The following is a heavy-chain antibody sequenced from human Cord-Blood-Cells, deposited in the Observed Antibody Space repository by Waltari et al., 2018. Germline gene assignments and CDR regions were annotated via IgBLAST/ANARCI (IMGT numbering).Heavy chain of an antibody. CDR3: ARDLGSDYYGSGSYFDY. D-gene: IGHD3-10*01. Sequence: QVQLVQSGAEVKKPGASVKVSCKASGYTFTSYRISGVRQAPGQGLEWMGWISAYNGNTNYAQKLQGSVTMTTDTSTSTAYMELRSLRSDDTAVYYCARDLGSDYYGSGSYFDYWGQGTLVTVSS. CDR1: GYTFTSYR. CDR2: ISAYNGNT. J-gene: IGHJ4*02. V-gene: IGHV1-18*01.